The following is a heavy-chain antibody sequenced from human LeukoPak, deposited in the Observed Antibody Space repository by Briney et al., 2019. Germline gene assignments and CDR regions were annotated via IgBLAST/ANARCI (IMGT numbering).Heavy chain of an antibody. V-gene: IGHV5-51*01. CDR1: GCIFTSYW. CDR3: ARRRDLYSGSYYTFDY. J-gene: IGHJ4*02. D-gene: IGHD1-26*01. CDR2: IYSGDSDA. Sequence: GESLKISCKGSGCIFTSYWIGWVRQVPGKGLEWMGVIYSGDSDARYSPSFQGQVTISADKSISTAYLQWSSLKASDTAMYYCARRRDLYSGSYYTFDYWGQGTLVTVSS.